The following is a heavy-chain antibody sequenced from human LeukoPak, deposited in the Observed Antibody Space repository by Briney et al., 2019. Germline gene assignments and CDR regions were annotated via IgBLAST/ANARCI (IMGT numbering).Heavy chain of an antibody. D-gene: IGHD6-6*01. J-gene: IGHJ1*01. CDR2: ISSNGGST. Sequence: PGGSLRLSCAASGFTFSSYAMHWVRQAPGKGLEYVSAISSNGGSTYYANSVKGRFTISRDNSKNTLYLQMGSLRAEDMAAYYCAKEEYSSSSVYFQHWGQGTLVTVSS. V-gene: IGHV3-64*01. CDR1: GFTFSSYA. CDR3: AKEEYSSSSVYFQH.